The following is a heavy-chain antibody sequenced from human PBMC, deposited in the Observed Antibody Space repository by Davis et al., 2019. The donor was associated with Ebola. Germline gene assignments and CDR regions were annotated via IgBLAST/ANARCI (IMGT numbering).Heavy chain of an antibody. CDR3: ARVGAYYYGSGTQRTINYYYGMDV. CDR2: INGGNGDT. V-gene: IGHV1-3*01. D-gene: IGHD3-10*01. J-gene: IGHJ6*02. Sequence: AASVKVSCKTSGYIFTRYSIHWVRQAPGEGLEWVGWINGGNGDTKCSQKFQGRVTITADKSTSTAYMELSSLRSEDTAVYYCARVGAYYYGSGTQRTINYYYGMDVWGQGTTVTVSS. CDR1: GYIFTRYS.